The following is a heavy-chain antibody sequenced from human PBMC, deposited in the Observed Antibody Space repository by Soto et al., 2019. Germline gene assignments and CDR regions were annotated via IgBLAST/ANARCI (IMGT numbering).Heavy chain of an antibody. J-gene: IGHJ4*02. V-gene: IGHV3-23*01. CDR3: AKDLLSTVTPLGH. Sequence: EVKLLDSGGGSVQPGGSLRLSCAASGYTFSSYVMTWVRLAPGKGLEWVSSISGAGTSKFYADSVKGRFTISRDNSKNILYLEMDSLRAEDTAVYYCAKDLLSTVTPLGHWGQETLVTVSA. CDR1: GYTFSSYV. CDR2: ISGAGTSK. D-gene: IGHD4-17*01.